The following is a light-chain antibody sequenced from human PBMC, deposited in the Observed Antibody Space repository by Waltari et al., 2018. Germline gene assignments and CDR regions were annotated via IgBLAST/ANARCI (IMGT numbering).Light chain of an antibody. CDR1: QLLVPTTGNTY. J-gene: IGKJ2*01. V-gene: IGKV2-24*01. CDR3: MQATQSPT. Sequence: DIVMTQPPLPSPVTLGQPASISCRSSQLLVPTTGNTYLSWLHQSPGQPPRLLSYQISNRFSGVTDRFSGSGAGKDFTLKISRVEAEDVGIYYGMQATQSPTLGQGTKLEIK. CDR2: QIS.